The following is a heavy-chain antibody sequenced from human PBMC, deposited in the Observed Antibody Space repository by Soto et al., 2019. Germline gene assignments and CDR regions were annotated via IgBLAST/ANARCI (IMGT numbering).Heavy chain of an antibody. CDR2: IYYSGST. D-gene: IGHD3-16*01. Sequence: SETLSHTCTVSGGSISSGGYYWSWIRQHPGKGLEWIGYIYYSGSTYYNPSLKSRVTISVDTSKNQFSLKLSSVTAADTAVYYCARAMVPLTYFDYWGQGTLVTVSS. V-gene: IGHV4-31*03. J-gene: IGHJ4*02. CDR1: GGSISSGGYY. CDR3: ARAMVPLTYFDY.